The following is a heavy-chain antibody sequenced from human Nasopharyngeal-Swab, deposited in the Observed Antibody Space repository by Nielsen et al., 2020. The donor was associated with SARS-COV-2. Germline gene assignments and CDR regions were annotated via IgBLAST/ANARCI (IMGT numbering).Heavy chain of an antibody. CDR3: ARALWKKSYYYYMDV. V-gene: IGHV4-34*01. D-gene: IGHD2/OR15-2a*01. Sequence: SETLSLTCAVYGGSFSGYYWRWIRQPPGKGLEWIGEITHSGSTNYNPSPKSRVTISIDTSKNQFSLKLSSVTAADTAVYYCARALWKKSYYYYMDVWGKGTTVTVSS. J-gene: IGHJ6*03. CDR1: GGSFSGYY. CDR2: ITHSGST.